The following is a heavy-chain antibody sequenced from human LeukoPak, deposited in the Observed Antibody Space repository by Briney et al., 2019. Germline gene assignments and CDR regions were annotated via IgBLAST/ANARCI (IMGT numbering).Heavy chain of an antibody. J-gene: IGHJ4*02. D-gene: IGHD2-21*01. V-gene: IGHV3-7*02. CDR1: GFTFSTYW. CDR2: IKQDGSEK. CDR3: ARLKGERSLFEY. Sequence: PGGSLRLSCAASGFTFSTYWMTWVRQAPGKGLGWVANIKQDGSEKYYADSVKGRFTISRDNAKNSLYLQMNSLRAEDTAVYYCARLKGERSLFEYWGQGTLVTVSS.